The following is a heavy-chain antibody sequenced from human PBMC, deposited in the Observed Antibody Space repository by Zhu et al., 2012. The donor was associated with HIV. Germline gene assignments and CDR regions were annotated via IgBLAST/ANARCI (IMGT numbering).Heavy chain of an antibody. CDR2: VYYSGIT. Sequence: QVQLQESGPGLVKPSETLSLTCTVSNDSISIDYSYWSWIRQPPGKGLEWIGSVYYSGITYYNSPLQSRVSVSVDTSKNQFFLKLASVTAADTALYWCARRTAAAFDFWGQGIRVTVSS. J-gene: IGHJ4*02. CDR3: ARRTAAAFDF. V-gene: IGHV4-39*01. CDR1: NDSISIDYSY. D-gene: IGHD6-13*01.